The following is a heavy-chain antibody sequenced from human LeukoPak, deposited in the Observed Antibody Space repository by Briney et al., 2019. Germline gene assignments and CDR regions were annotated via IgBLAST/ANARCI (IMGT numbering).Heavy chain of an antibody. V-gene: IGHV4-34*01. J-gene: IGHJ4*02. Sequence: PSETLSLTCAVYGGSFSGYYWNWIRQPPGKGLEWIGEINHSGSTNYNPSLKSRVTISVDTSKNQFSLKLSSVTAADTAVYYCARHRRPRGPFDDYWGQGTLVTVSS. D-gene: IGHD3-10*01. CDR1: GGSFSGYY. CDR2: INHSGST. CDR3: ARHRRPRGPFDDY.